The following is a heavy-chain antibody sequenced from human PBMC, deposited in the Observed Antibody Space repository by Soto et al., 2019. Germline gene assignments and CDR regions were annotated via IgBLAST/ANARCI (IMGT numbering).Heavy chain of an antibody. J-gene: IGHJ5*02. D-gene: IGHD2-15*01. CDR3: ARHKKDNLKWFDP. CDR1: GFSLNTYW. CDR2: IFPGDSDT. Sequence: GESLKISCEGFGFSLNTYWIAWVRQKPGKGLEWMGAIFPGDSDTRYSPSFQGQVTISADKSISTAYLQWSSLKASDTAMYYCARHKKDNLKWFDPWGQGTLVTVSS. V-gene: IGHV5-51*01.